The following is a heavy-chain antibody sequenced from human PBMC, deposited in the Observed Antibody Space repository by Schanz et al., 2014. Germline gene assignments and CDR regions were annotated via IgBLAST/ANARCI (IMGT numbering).Heavy chain of an antibody. V-gene: IGHV3-30-3*01. J-gene: IGHJ4*02. Sequence: QVQLLQFGGGVVQPGRSLRLSCAASGFTFSSYAMHWVRQAPGKGLEWVALISNDGSIKYYADSVEGRFTISRDNSRNTLNLQMNSLRTEDTAVYYCASPAGYSVYGTYFDFWGQGTLVTVSS. D-gene: IGHD5-12*01. CDR1: GFTFSSYA. CDR3: ASPAGYSVYGTYFDF. CDR2: ISNDGSIK.